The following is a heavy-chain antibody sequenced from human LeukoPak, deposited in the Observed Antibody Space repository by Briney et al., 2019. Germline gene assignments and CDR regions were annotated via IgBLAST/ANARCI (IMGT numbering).Heavy chain of an antibody. CDR1: GGSFSGYY. CDR3: ARRVGKQQLVH. CDR2: INHSGST. D-gene: IGHD6-13*01. J-gene: IGHJ4*02. V-gene: IGHV4-34*01. Sequence: SETLSLTCAVYGGSFSGYYWSWIRQPPGKGLEWIGEINHSGSTNYNPSLKSRVTISVDTSKNQFSLKLSSVTAADTAVYYCARRVGKQQLVHWGQGTLVTVSS.